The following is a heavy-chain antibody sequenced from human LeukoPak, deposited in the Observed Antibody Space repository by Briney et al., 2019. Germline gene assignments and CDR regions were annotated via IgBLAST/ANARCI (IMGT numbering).Heavy chain of an antibody. J-gene: IGHJ4*02. D-gene: IGHD6-13*01. Sequence: SETLSLTCTVSGGSISSSRYYWGWIRQPPGKGLEWIGSFYYSGSTYYNPSLKSRVTISVDTSKNQFSLKLSSVTAADTAVYYCARVKGGIAAAGSFDYWGQGTLVTVSS. CDR2: FYYSGST. V-gene: IGHV4-39*07. CDR3: ARVKGGIAAAGSFDY. CDR1: GGSISSSRYY.